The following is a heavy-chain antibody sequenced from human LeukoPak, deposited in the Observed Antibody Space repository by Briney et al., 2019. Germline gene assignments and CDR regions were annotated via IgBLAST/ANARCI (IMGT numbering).Heavy chain of an antibody. J-gene: IGHJ4*02. CDR3: ARGLSDSWFYFAS. D-gene: IGHD6-13*01. V-gene: IGHV3-74*01. Sequence: GGSLRLSCTASGFTFSSNWMHWVRQVPGKGPVWVSRINYDGTSISYAESVKGRFTTSRDNAKNTLYLQMNSRRAEDTAVYHCARGLSDSWFYFASWGQGTLVTVSP. CDR2: INYDGTSI. CDR1: GFTFSSNW.